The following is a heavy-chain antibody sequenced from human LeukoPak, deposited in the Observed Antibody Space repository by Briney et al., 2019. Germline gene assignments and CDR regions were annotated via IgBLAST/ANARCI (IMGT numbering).Heavy chain of an antibody. CDR3: VARGI. CDR2: INSKAAGGTI. CDR1: GFTFSEAL. V-gene: IGHV3-15*01. Sequence: GGSLRLSCAASGFTFSEALMTWVRQAPGKGLEWVGHINSKAAGGTIAYAAPVKGRFTISRDDSEHTLYLQLNSLKTEDTAVYYCVARGIWGQGTLVTVSS. D-gene: IGHD5-12*01. J-gene: IGHJ4*02.